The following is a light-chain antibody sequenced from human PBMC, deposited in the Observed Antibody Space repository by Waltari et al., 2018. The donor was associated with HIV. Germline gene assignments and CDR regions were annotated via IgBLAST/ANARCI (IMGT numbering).Light chain of an antibody. CDR1: RTLLYNGDNKNY. V-gene: IGKV4-1*01. J-gene: IGKJ4*01. CDR3: QQYYGTPLT. CDR2: GAS. Sequence: DIVVTQSPDSLAVSLGEKATIKCRSSRTLLYNGDNKNYLSWYQKKPGQPPKLLISGASVRESGVPDRFTGGGSGTDFTLNINNLQAEDVAVYYCQQYYGTPLTFGGGTKIEIK.